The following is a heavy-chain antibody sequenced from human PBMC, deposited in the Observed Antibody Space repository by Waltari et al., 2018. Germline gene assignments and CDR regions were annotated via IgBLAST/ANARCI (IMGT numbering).Heavy chain of an antibody. V-gene: IGHV1-69*12. J-gene: IGHJ3*02. CDR2: IIPIFGTA. D-gene: IGHD3-22*01. CDR3: AVTYYYDSSGQTYAFDI. CDR1: GGTFSSYA. Sequence: QVQLVQSGAEVKKPGSSVKVSCKASGGTFSSYAISWVRQAPGQGLAWMGGIIPIFGTANYAQKFQGRVTITADESTSTAYMELSSLRSEDTAVYYCAVTYYYDSSGQTYAFDIWGQGTMVTVSS.